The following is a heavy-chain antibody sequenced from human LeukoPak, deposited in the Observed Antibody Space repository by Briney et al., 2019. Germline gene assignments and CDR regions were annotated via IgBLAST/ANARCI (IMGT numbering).Heavy chain of an antibody. Sequence: GGSLRLSCAASRFTFSSYNMHWVRQAPGKGLEWVAVISYDGSNTYYADSVKGRFTISRDNSKNTLYVQMNRLRAEDTALYHCAREMGSGNYFDYWGQGTLVTVSS. D-gene: IGHD1-26*01. CDR2: ISYDGSNT. CDR1: RFTFSSYN. CDR3: AREMGSGNYFDY. J-gene: IGHJ4*02. V-gene: IGHV3-30-3*01.